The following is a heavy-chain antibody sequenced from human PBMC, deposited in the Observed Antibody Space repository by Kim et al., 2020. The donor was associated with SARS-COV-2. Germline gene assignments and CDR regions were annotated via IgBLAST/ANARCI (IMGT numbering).Heavy chain of an antibody. V-gene: IGHV4-4*02. J-gene: IGHJ4*02. CDR2: ST. CDR3: ARDGSGPQDY. D-gene: IGHD2-2*03. Sequence: STNDNPSLKSRVTISVDKSKNQFSRKLSSVPAADTAVYYCARDGSGPQDYWGQGTLVTVSS.